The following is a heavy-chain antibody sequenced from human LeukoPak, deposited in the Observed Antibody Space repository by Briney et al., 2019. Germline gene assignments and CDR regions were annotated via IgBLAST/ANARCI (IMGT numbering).Heavy chain of an antibody. CDR3: ARGLTKFAKMVSGS. J-gene: IGHJ5*02. V-gene: IGHV1-8*01. D-gene: IGHD2-8*01. CDR1: GDTFTSYD. CDR2: MNPNSGNT. Sequence: ASAKVSCKASGDTFTSYDINWVRQATGQGLEWMGWMNPNSGNTGYAQKFQGRVTMTRNTSISTAYMERSILRSEDTAVYYCARGLTKFAKMVSGSCGQGTLVTVSS.